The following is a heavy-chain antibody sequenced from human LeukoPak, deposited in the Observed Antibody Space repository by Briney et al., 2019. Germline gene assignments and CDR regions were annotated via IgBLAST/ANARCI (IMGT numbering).Heavy chain of an antibody. J-gene: IGHJ6*02. Sequence: GGSLRLSCAASGFTFSSYSMNWVRQAPGNGLEWVSSISSSSSYIYYADSVKGRFTISRDNAKNSLYLQMNSLRAEDTAVYYCAGSTISPGDYYYYGMDVWGQGTTVTVSS. D-gene: IGHD3-3*01. V-gene: IGHV3-21*01. CDR3: AGSTISPGDYYYYGMDV. CDR2: ISSSSSYI. CDR1: GFTFSSYS.